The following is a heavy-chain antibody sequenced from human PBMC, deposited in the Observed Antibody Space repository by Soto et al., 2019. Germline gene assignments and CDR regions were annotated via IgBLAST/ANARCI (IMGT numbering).Heavy chain of an antibody. CDR2: IFHTGST. Sequence: SETLSLTCAVANFSMTSGFYWGWLRQPPGKGLEWIGSIFHTGSTSYQPSLKSRGTISLDRSKNHFSLTLRSVTAADTAVYYCARHGLRYFASYGYCSGPPFDYCDQGVLVTVSS. CDR1: NFSMTSGFY. CDR3: ARHGLRYFASYGYCSGPPFDY. V-gene: IGHV4-38-2*01. J-gene: IGHJ4*01. D-gene: IGHD3-16*01.